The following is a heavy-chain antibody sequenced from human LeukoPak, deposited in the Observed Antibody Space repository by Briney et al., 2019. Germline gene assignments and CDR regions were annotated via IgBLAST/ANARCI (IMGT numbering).Heavy chain of an antibody. CDR3: ARGQDYGSGRGFDP. J-gene: IGHJ5*02. CDR1: GGSISSGAYY. Sequence: NPSQTLSLTCTVSGGSISSGAYYWNWIRQPPGKGLEWIGYIYYSGTTYYNPSLKSRVIISVDTSKNQFSLKLSSVTAADTAVYYCARGQDYGSGRGFDPWGQGTLVTVSS. D-gene: IGHD3-10*01. CDR2: IYYSGTT. V-gene: IGHV4-30-4*01.